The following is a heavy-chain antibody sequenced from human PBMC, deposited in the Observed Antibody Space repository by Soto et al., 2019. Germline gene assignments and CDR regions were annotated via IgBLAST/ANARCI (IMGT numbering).Heavy chain of an antibody. Sequence: QVQLQESGPGLVKPSQTLSLTCTVSGGSIRSDAYYWSWIRQHPGKGLEWIGYIYYSGSTYYNPSLKSRITISVDTSKNQFPLKLTSVTAADTAVYHCARDRDGYNSLDYWGQGTLVTVSS. CDR3: ARDRDGYNSLDY. V-gene: IGHV4-31*03. CDR2: IYYSGST. D-gene: IGHD1-1*01. CDR1: GGSIRSDAYY. J-gene: IGHJ4*02.